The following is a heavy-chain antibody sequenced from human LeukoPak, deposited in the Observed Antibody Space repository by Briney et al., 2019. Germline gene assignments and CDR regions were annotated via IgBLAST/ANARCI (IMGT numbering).Heavy chain of an antibody. V-gene: IGHV3-23*01. D-gene: IGHD3-10*01. Sequence: GGSLRLSCAASGFTFSSYAMSWVRQAPGKGLEWVSAISGSGGSTYYADSVKGRFTISRDNSKNTLYLQMNSLRAEDTAVYYCALRHYYGSGSSFDYWGQRTLVTVSS. J-gene: IGHJ4*02. CDR3: ALRHYYGSGSSFDY. CDR2: ISGSGGST. CDR1: GFTFSSYA.